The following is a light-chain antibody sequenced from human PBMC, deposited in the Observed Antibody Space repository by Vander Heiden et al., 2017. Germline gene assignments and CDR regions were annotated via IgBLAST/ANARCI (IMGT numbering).Light chain of an antibody. J-gene: IGLJ3*02. Sequence: SYDLTQPLPVSVAPGQTARLACGGDTIGPKSVHWYHQGPGQSPGLVIYRDTNRPSGIPERFSGSNSGNTATLTISGSQAGDEGDYFCQVWDRNAVVFGGGTKLTVL. CDR3: QVWDRNAVV. V-gene: IGLV3-9*01. CDR1: TIGPKS. CDR2: RDT.